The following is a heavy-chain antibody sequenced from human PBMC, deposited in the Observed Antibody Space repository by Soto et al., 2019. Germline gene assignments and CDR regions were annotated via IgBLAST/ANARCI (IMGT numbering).Heavy chain of an antibody. J-gene: IGHJ5*02. D-gene: IGHD2-21*02. V-gene: IGHV4-39*02. Sequence: KPSETLSLTCTVSGVSIGSSSAYWGWIRQPPGQGLEWIGTIYHSGSTYYNPSLKSRVTISVDASENHFSLKLSSVTAADTAVYYCARVGPYCGGDCYSPPPWGQGTLVTVSS. CDR1: GVSIGSSSAY. CDR3: ARVGPYCGGDCYSPPP. CDR2: IYHSGST.